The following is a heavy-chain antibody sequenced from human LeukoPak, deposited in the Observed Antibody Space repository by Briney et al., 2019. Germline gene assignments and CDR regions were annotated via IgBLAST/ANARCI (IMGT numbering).Heavy chain of an antibody. V-gene: IGHV3-21*01. D-gene: IGHD1-1*01. Sequence: PGGSPRLSCAASGFTFSSYSMNWVRQAPGKGLEWVSSISSSSSYIHYADSVRGRFTISRDNAKNSLFLQMNSLRGEDTAVYYCARCTTGKTFGSLREIKKSREIDYWGQGTLVTVSS. CDR1: GFTFSSYS. CDR3: ARCTTGKTFGSLREIKKSREIDY. J-gene: IGHJ4*02. CDR2: ISSSSSYI.